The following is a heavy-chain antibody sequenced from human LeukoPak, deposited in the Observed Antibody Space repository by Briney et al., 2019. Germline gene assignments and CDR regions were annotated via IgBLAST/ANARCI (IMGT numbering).Heavy chain of an antibody. J-gene: IGHJ5*02. CDR2: ISGSSGST. V-gene: IGHV3-23*01. CDR1: GFTLSNYA. Sequence: GGSLRLSCAASGFTLSNYAMSWVRQAPGKGLEWVSGISGSSGSTYYADSVKDRFTISRDNSKNTLNVQMNSLRAEDTAVYYCAKSGCSSTSCYSILSGWLDPWGQGTLVTVSS. CDR3: AKSGCSSTSCYSILSGWLDP. D-gene: IGHD2-2*02.